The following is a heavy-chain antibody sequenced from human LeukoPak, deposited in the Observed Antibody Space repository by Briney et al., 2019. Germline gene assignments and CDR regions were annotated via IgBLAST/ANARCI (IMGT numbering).Heavy chain of an antibody. D-gene: IGHD3-9*01. CDR2: IRYDGSET. CDR3: AKGPIRYFDYFDY. CDR1: GFTFSQHG. J-gene: IGHJ4*02. V-gene: IGHV3-33*06. Sequence: PGRSLRLSCAASGFTFSQHGIHWVRQAPGKGLEWVAVIRYDGSETYYAGSVKGRFTISRDNSKDTLYLQMNSLRAEDTAVYYCAKGPIRYFDYFDYWGQGTLVTVSS.